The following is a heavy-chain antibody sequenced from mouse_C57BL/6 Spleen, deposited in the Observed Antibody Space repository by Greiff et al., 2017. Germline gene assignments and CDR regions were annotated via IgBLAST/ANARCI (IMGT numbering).Heavy chain of an antibody. CDR2: IWRGGST. J-gene: IGHJ1*03. D-gene: IGHD2-1*01. V-gene: IGHV2-5*01. Sequence: VQLKESGPGLVQPSQSLSITCTVSGFSLTSYGVHWVRQSPGKGLEWLGVIWRGGSTDYNAAFMSRLSITKDNSKSQVFFKMNSLQADDTAIYYCAKCYGNPYWYFDVSGTGTTVTVSS. CDR1: GFSLTSYG. CDR3: AKCYGNPYWYFDV.